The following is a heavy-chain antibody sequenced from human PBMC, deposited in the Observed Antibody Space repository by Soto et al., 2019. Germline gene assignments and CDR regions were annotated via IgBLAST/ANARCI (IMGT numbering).Heavy chain of an antibody. J-gene: IGHJ3*02. CDR3: ATRSTVTYGFDI. CDR1: GGSFSGYY. Sequence: SETLSLTCAVYGGSFSGYYWSWIRQPPGKGLEWIGEINHSGSTNYNPSLKSRVTISVDTSKNQFSLKLSSVTAADTAVYYCATRSTVTYGFDIWGQGTTVTVSS. CDR2: INHSGST. D-gene: IGHD4-17*01. V-gene: IGHV4-34*01.